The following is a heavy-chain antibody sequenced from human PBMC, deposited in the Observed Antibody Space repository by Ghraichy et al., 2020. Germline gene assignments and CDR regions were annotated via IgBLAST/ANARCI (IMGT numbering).Heavy chain of an antibody. CDR1: GFTFSSYW. J-gene: IGHJ3*02. CDR2: IKKDGSEK. CDR3: ARDGMFAGDAFDI. D-gene: IGHD3-16*01. Sequence: GGSLRLSCAAAGFTFSSYWMSWVRQAPGKGLEWVANIKKDGSEKYYVDSVKGRFTISRDNAKNSLYLQMNSLRAEDTAVYYCARDGMFAGDAFDIWGRGTLVAVSS. V-gene: IGHV3-7*01.